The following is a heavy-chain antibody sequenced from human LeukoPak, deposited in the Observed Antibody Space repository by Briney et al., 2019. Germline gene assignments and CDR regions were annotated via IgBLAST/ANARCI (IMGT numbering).Heavy chain of an antibody. CDR1: GGSISSSSYY. J-gene: IGHJ4*02. CDR3: ARIMVREVEADY. V-gene: IGHV4-39*01. D-gene: IGHD3-10*01. CDR2: IYYSGST. Sequence: SETLSLTCTVSGGSISSSSYYWGWIRQPPGKGLEWIGSIYYSGSTYYNPSLKSRVTISVDTSKNQFSLKLSSVTAADTAVYYCARIMVREVEADYWGQGTLVTVSS.